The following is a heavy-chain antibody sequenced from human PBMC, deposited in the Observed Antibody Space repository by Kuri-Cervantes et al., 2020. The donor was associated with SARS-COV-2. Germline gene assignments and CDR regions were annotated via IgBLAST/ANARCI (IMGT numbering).Heavy chain of an antibody. D-gene: IGHD6-19*01. Sequence: SETLSLTCAVSGVSVSSNSAAWNWIRQSPSRGLDWLVRTYYRSKWYNDYSVSVKSRITINPDTSKNQFSLQLNSVTPEDTAVYYCARDPTVAVHWYFDLWGRGTLVTVSS. V-gene: IGHV6-1*01. J-gene: IGHJ2*01. CDR2: TYYRSKWYN. CDR1: GVSVSSNSAA. CDR3: ARDPTVAVHWYFDL.